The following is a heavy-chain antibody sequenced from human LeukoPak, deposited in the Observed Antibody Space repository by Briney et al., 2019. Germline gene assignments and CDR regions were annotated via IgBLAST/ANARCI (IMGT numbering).Heavy chain of an antibody. CDR2: ISYDGSNK. J-gene: IGHJ4*02. CDR3: AKDHLFGIAVAGRAFDY. Sequence: PGRSLRLSCAASGFTLSSYGMHWVRQAPGKGLEWVAVISYDGSNKYYADSVKGRFTISRDNSKNTLYLQMNSLRAEDTAVYYCAKDHLFGIAVAGRAFDYWGQGTLVPVSS. D-gene: IGHD6-19*01. V-gene: IGHV3-30*18. CDR1: GFTLSSYG.